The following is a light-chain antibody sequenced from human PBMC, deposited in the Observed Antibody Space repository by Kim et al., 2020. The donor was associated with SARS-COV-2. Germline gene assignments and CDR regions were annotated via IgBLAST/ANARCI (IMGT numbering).Light chain of an antibody. J-gene: IGKJ1*01. CDR3: QQYYSAPLT. V-gene: IGKV4-1*01. CDR1: QTVLSNSNNKNY. Sequence: DIVMTQSPDSLAVSLGARATINCKSSQTVLSNSNNKNYLAWYQQKPGQPPNLLIYWASTRESGVPDRFSGSGSGTDFTLTISSLQAEDVAVYYCQQYYSAPLTFGQGTKVDIK. CDR2: WAS.